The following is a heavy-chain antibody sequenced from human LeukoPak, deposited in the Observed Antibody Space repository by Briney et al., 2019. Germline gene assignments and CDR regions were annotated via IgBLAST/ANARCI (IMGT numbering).Heavy chain of an antibody. Sequence: SETLSLTCTVSGTSITRTYWSWIRQPPGRGLESVGYVYDTGDTNYNPSLKSRVTMSLDTSKNQFSLTLSSVTGADTAIYYCARRATSGNYQMLHFDSWGQGILVTVSS. CDR2: VYDTGDT. V-gene: IGHV4-59*08. J-gene: IGHJ4*02. D-gene: IGHD1-7*01. CDR1: GTSITRTY. CDR3: ARRATSGNYQMLHFDS.